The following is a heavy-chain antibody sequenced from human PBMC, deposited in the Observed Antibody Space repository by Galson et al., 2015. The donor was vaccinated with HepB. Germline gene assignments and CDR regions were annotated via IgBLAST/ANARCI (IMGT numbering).Heavy chain of an antibody. D-gene: IGHD4-17*01. CDR1: GFTFSNYA. CDR2: ISGSGGST. J-gene: IGHJ5*02. CDR3: ATLRGLRPYNWFDP. Sequence: SLRLSCAASGFTFSNYAMSWVRQAPGKGLEWVSAISGSGGSTYYADSVKGRFTISRDNSKNTLYLQMNSLRAEDTAVYYCATLRGLRPYNWFDPWGQGTLVTVSS. V-gene: IGHV3-23*01.